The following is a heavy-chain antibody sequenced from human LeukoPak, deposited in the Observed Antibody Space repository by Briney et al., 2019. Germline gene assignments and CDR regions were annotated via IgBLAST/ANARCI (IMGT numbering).Heavy chain of an antibody. D-gene: IGHD6-13*01. CDR2: IRANGETT. CDR3: AKAGSVGQLVSFFDY. Sequence: GGSLRLSCAASGFTFTHYGMNWVRQAPGKGLEWVSGIRANGETTYYADSVRGRFTISRDNSKNTLYLQMNSLRAEDTSVYYCAKAGSVGQLVSFFDYWGQGTLVTVSS. V-gene: IGHV3-23*01. J-gene: IGHJ4*02. CDR1: GFTFTHYG.